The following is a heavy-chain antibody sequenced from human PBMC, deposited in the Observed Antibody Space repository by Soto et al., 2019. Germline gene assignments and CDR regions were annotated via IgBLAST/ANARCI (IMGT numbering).Heavy chain of an antibody. CDR3: ATGRGNWGRFDY. CDR2: ISGSGDNT. Sequence: EVQLLESGGGLVQPGGSLRLSCAASGLTFSSYAISWVRQAPGKGLEWVPTISGSGDNTYYADSVKGRFTISRDNSKNTLYLQVNSLRAEDTAVYYCATGRGNWGRFDYWGQGTLVTVSS. D-gene: IGHD7-27*01. J-gene: IGHJ4*02. V-gene: IGHV3-23*01. CDR1: GLTFSSYA.